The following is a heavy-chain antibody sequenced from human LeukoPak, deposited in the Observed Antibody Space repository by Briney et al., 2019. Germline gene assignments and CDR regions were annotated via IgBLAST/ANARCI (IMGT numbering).Heavy chain of an antibody. J-gene: IGHJ4*02. CDR2: ISYDGSNK. V-gene: IGHV3-30*03. D-gene: IGHD5-18*01. CDR3: TTGGIQLYVY. CDR1: GFTFSSYG. Sequence: GGSLRLSCTVSGFTFSSYGMHWVRQAPGKGLEWVAVISYDGSNKYYADSVKGRFTISRDNSKNTLYLQMNSLRAEDTAVYYCTTGGIQLYVYWGQGTLVTVSS.